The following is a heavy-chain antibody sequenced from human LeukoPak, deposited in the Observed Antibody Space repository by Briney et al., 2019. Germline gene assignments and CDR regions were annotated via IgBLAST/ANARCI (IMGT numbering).Heavy chain of an antibody. CDR3: ARRRWSSWYGG. J-gene: IGHJ4*02. D-gene: IGHD6-13*01. CDR2: MNPNSGNT. Sequence: ASVKVSCKASGYTFTSYDINWVRQATGQGLEWMGWMNPNSGNTGYAHKFQGRVTITSNTSISTAYMELSSLRSEDTAVYYCARRRWSSWYGGWGQGNLVTVSS. V-gene: IGHV1-8*01. CDR1: GYTFTSYD.